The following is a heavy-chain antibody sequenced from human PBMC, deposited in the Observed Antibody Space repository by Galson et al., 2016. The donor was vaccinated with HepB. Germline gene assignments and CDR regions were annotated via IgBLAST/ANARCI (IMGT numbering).Heavy chain of an antibody. CDR2: IWDDGSNK. CDR1: GFTFSTYA. Sequence: SLRLSCAAAGFTFSTYAMSWVRQAPGKGLEWVAVIWDDGSNKYLADSVKGRFTISRDNSNKTLYLQMNSLRAEDTAVYYCARDKVVRGVGLSPWGQGTLVTVSS. D-gene: IGHD3-10*01. CDR3: ARDKVVRGVGLSP. V-gene: IGHV3-33*08. J-gene: IGHJ5*02.